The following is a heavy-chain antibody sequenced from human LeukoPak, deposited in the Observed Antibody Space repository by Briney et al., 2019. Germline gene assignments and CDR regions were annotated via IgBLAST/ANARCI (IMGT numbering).Heavy chain of an antibody. J-gene: IGHJ4*02. V-gene: IGHV3-30*02. CDR1: GFTFNNYG. D-gene: IGHD2-15*01. Sequence: GGSLRLSCAASGFTFNNYGMHWVRQAPGNGLEWVAFIRNDGKTQYYADSVKGRFTISRDNSKNTLYLHMNSLTAEDTAVYYCAKGKDCSGGSCYVDYWGQGTLVTVSS. CDR2: IRNDGKTQ. CDR3: AKGKDCSGGSCYVDY.